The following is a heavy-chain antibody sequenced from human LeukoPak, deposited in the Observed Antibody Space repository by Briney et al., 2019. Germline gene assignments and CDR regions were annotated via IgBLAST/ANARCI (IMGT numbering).Heavy chain of an antibody. J-gene: IGHJ4*02. Sequence: GGSLRLSCAASGFTFSSYGMHWVRQAPGKGLEWVAVISYDGSNKYYADSVKGRFTISRDNSKNTLYLQMNSLRAEDTAVYYCAKARSGSWFDYWGQGTLVTVSS. D-gene: IGHD1-26*01. CDR3: AKARSGSWFDY. CDR2: ISYDGSNK. CDR1: GFTFSSYG. V-gene: IGHV3-30*18.